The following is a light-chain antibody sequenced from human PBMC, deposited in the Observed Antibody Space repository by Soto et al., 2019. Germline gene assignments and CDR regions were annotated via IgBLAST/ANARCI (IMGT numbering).Light chain of an antibody. CDR1: QSVSSY. CDR3: RPPSNLIT. Sequence: EIVLTQSPATLSLSPGERATLSCRASQSVSSYLAWYQQKPGQAPRLLIYEAANRATGIPARFSGSGSGTEFTLTISSLGPEDFAVYCCRPPSNLITFDGGTKVGIK. J-gene: IGKJ4*01. CDR2: EAA. V-gene: IGKV3-11*01.